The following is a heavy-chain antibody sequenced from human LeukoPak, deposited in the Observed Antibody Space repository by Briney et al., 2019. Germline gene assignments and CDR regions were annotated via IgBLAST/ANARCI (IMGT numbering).Heavy chain of an antibody. J-gene: IGHJ4*02. D-gene: IGHD6-19*01. CDR2: ISSSSTI. CDR3: ARGHSSGWYDQYYFDH. Sequence: GGSLRLSCAASGFTFSNYNMNWVRQAPGKGLQWVSYISSSSTIYYADSVKDRFTISRDNAKNSVYLQMNSLRAEDTAVYYCARGHSSGWYDQYYFDHWGQGTPVTVSS. CDR1: GFTFSNYN. V-gene: IGHV3-69-1*01.